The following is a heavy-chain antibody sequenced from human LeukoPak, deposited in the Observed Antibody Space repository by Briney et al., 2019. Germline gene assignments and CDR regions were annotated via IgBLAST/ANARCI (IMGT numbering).Heavy chain of an antibody. V-gene: IGHV3-15*01. J-gene: IGHJ4*02. D-gene: IGHD3-22*01. CDR2: IKSKTDGGTT. CDR3: TTDDYYDSRGYSPGFDY. Sequence: PGGSLRLSCVASGFTFRNDWMAWVRQAPGRGLEWVGRIKSKTDGGTTDYAAPVKGRFTISRDDSKNTLHLQMNSLKTEDTAVYYCTTDDYYDSRGYSPGFDYWGQGTLVTVSS. CDR1: GFTFRNDW.